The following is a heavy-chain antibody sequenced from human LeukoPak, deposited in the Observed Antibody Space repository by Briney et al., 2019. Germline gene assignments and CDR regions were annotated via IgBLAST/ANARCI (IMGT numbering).Heavy chain of an antibody. CDR1: GGSISSSSYY. CDR2: IYTSGST. J-gene: IGHJ6*03. V-gene: IGHV4-61*09. CDR3: ARGPPPGYYYYYYMDV. Sequence: PSETLSLTCTVSGGSISSSSYYWSWIRQPAGKGLEWIGHIYTSGSTNYNPSLKSRVTISVDTSKNQFSLKLSSVTAADTAVYYCARGPPPGYYYYYYMDVWGKGTTVTISS.